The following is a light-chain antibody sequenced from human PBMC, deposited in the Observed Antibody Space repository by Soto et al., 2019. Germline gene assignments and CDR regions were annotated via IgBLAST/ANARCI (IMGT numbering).Light chain of an antibody. J-gene: IGLJ7*01. V-gene: IGLV2-23*01. CDR2: EGS. Sequence: QSALTQPASVSGSPGQSITISCTGTSSDVGSYNLVSWYQQYPGKAPKLMLYEGSKRPSGVSNRFSGSKSGNTASLTISGLQAEDEAYYYCCSYAGSSTHAVFGGGTQLTVL. CDR3: CSYAGSSTHAV. CDR1: SSDVGSYNL.